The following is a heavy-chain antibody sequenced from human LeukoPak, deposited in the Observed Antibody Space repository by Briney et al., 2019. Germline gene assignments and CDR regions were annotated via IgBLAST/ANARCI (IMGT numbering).Heavy chain of an antibody. D-gene: IGHD2-2*03. CDR1: GYTFPGYY. Sequence: ASVKVSCKASGYTFPGYYMHWVRQAPGQGLEWMGWINPNSGGTNYAQRFQGRVTLTRDTSITTTYLELRGLTSDDTAVYYCARHGYCGNPRCYPDYYYIDAWGKGTKVTVSS. CDR2: INPNSGGT. J-gene: IGHJ6*03. V-gene: IGHV1-2*02. CDR3: ARHGYCGNPRCYPDYYYIDA.